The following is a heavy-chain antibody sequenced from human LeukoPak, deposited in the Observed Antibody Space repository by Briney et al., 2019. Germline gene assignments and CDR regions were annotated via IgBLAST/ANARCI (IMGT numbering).Heavy chain of an antibody. J-gene: IGHJ6*04. CDR3: ARGRDDFWSGKSMDV. Sequence: PSETLSLTCSVSGDSVSSTSSVWTWVRRPAGGGLEWIGRLYSSGNTNYNPSLSSRVSISVATSKNQFSLRLTFVTAADTAIYYCARGRDDFWSGKSMDVWGKGTTVVVSS. V-gene: IGHV4-61*02. D-gene: IGHD3-3*01. CDR1: GDSVSSTS. CDR2: LYSSGNT.